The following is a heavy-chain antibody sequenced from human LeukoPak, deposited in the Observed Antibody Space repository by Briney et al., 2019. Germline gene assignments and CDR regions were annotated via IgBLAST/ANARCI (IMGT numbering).Heavy chain of an antibody. J-gene: IGHJ5*02. CDR1: GGSISSGGYS. Sequence: SETLSLTCAVSGGSISSGGYSWSWIRQPPGKGLEWIGYIYHSGSTYYNPSLKSRVTISVDTSKMQFSLKLRAVTAADRAVYYCARGLRGYSYGNWFDPWGQGTLVTVSS. D-gene: IGHD5-18*01. CDR2: IYHSGST. V-gene: IGHV4-30-2*01. CDR3: ARGLRGYSYGNWFDP.